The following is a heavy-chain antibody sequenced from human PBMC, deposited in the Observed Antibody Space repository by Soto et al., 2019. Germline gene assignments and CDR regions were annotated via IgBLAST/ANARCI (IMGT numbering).Heavy chain of an antibody. D-gene: IGHD1-26*01. V-gene: IGHV3-21*01. Sequence: EAQVVESGGGLVKPGGSLRLSCNFTFSMYSMNWVRQAPGKGLEWVASISSGSAFIKYADSVKGRFSIFRDNAKNSVSLQMNSLRAEDTAMYYCTRDQGGSYDSWFDPWGRGTLVTVSS. CDR1: TFSMYS. CDR3: TRDQGGSYDSWFDP. J-gene: IGHJ5*02. CDR2: ISSGSAFI.